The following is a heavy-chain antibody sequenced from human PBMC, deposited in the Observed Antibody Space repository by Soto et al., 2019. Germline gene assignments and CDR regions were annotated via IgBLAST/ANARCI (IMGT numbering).Heavy chain of an antibody. Sequence: SETLSLTCTVSGGSISSGGYYWSWIRQHPGKGLEWIGYIYYSGSTYYNPSLKSRVTISVDTSKNQFSLKLSSVTAADTAVYYCARDVVXKDQGFWSGPIPYGMDVWGQGTTVTVSS. J-gene: IGHJ6*02. CDR3: ARDVVXKDQGFWSGPIPYGMDV. D-gene: IGHD3-3*01. CDR1: GGSISSGGYY. CDR2: IYYSGST. V-gene: IGHV4-31*03.